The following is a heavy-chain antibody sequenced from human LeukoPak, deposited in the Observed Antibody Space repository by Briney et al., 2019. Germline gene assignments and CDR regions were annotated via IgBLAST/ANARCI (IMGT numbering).Heavy chain of an antibody. V-gene: IGHV3-21*01. CDR2: ISSSSSYI. CDR1: GFTFSSYS. CDR3: AREYGDTYYYYGMDV. J-gene: IGHJ6*02. Sequence: PGGSLRLSCAASGFTFSSYSMNWVRQAPGKGLEWVSSISSSSSYIYYADSVKGRFTISRDNAKNSLYLQMNSLRAEDTAVYYWAREYGDTYYYYGMDVWGQGTTVTVSS. D-gene: IGHD4-17*01.